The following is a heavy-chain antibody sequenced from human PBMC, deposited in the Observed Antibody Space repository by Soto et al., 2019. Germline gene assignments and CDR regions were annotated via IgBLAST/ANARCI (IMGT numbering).Heavy chain of an antibody. Sequence: SETLSLTCTVSGGSISSYYWSWIRQPPGKGLEWIGYIYYSGSTNYNPSLKSRVTISVDTSKNQFSLKLSSVTAADTAVYYCASSITMVRGVIINYHFDYWGQGTLVTVSS. CDR1: GGSISSYY. J-gene: IGHJ4*02. CDR3: ASSITMVRGVIINYHFDY. CDR2: IYYSGST. V-gene: IGHV4-59*01. D-gene: IGHD3-10*01.